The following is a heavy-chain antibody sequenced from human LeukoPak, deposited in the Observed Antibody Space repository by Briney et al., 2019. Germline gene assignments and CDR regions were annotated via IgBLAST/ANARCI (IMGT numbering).Heavy chain of an antibody. CDR3: ARGGITIFGVVIDYYYYGMDV. CDR1: GYTFTGYY. J-gene: IGHJ6*02. CDR2: ISAYNGNT. D-gene: IGHD3-3*01. V-gene: IGHV1-18*04. Sequence: ASVKVSCKASGYTFTGYYMHWVRQAPGQGLEWMGWISAYNGNTNYAQKLQGRVTMTTDTSTSTAYMELRSLRSDDTAVYYCARGGITIFGVVIDYYYYGMDVWGQGTTVTVSS.